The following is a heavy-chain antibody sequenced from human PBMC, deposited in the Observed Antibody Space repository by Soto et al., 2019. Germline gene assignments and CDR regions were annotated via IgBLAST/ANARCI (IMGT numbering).Heavy chain of an antibody. V-gene: IGHV4-39*02. CDR1: NGSISSRSSY. CDR2: IYYIGNT. D-gene: IGHD6-13*01. J-gene: IGHJ4*02. CDR3: ARDPIAALYFFDY. Sequence: PSETLSLTCIVSNGSISSRSSYWGWIRQTPGKGLEWIGSIYYIGNTYYNPSLKSRVTISIDTSKNQFSLQLNSVTPEDTAVYYCARDPIAALYFFDYWGQGTLVTVSS.